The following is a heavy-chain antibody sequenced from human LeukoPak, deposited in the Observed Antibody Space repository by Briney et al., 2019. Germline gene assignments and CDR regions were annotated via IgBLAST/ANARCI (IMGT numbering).Heavy chain of an antibody. V-gene: IGHV1-18*01. J-gene: IGHJ6*03. CDR1: GYTFTSYG. D-gene: IGHD3-3*01. CDR3: ARDRYYDFWSGYYMLYYYYYMDV. Sequence: ASVKVSRKASGYTFTSYGISWVRQAPGQGLEWMGWISAYNGNTNYAQKLRGRVTMTTETSTSTAYMDLRSLRSADTAVYYCARDRYYDFWSGYYMLYYYYYMDVWGKGTTVTVSS. CDR2: ISAYNGNT.